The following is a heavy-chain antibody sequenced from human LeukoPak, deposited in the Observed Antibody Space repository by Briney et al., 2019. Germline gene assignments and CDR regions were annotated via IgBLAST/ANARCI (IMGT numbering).Heavy chain of an antibody. J-gene: IGHJ4*02. CDR1: GFTFSGYS. Sequence: PGGSLRLSCAASGFTFSGYSMSWVREAPGEGLEWVSSISSSSSYIYYADSVKGRFTISRDNAKNSLYLQMNSLRAEDTAVYYCARDNSGSYGFAYWGQGTLVTVSS. CDR2: ISSSSSYI. V-gene: IGHV3-21*01. D-gene: IGHD1-26*01. CDR3: ARDNSGSYGFAY.